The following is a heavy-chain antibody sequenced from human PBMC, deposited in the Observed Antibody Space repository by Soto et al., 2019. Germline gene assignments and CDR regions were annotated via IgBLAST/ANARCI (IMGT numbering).Heavy chain of an antibody. CDR1: GFTFSSYS. Sequence: GGSLRLSCAASGFTFSSYSMNWVRQAPGKGLEWVSSISSSSSFIYYADSLKGRFTISRDNAKNSLYLQMNSLRAEDTAVYYCAREGSHLNWFDPWGQGTLVTVSS. CDR2: ISSSSSFI. CDR3: AREGSHLNWFDP. J-gene: IGHJ5*02. V-gene: IGHV3-21*01. D-gene: IGHD2-15*01.